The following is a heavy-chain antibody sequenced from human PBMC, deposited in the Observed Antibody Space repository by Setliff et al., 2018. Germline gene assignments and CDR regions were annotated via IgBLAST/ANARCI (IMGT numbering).Heavy chain of an antibody. CDR1: GGSISSGGYY. Sequence: SETLSLTCTVSGGSISSGGYYWSWIRQHPGKGLEWIGYIYYSGSTYYNPSLRIRFTISLDTSKNQFSLKLSSVTAADTAVYYCARDRRIAARLYYYYYMDVWGKGTTVTVSS. J-gene: IGHJ6*03. D-gene: IGHD6-13*01. V-gene: IGHV4-31*03. CDR2: IYYSGST. CDR3: ARDRRIAARLYYYYYMDV.